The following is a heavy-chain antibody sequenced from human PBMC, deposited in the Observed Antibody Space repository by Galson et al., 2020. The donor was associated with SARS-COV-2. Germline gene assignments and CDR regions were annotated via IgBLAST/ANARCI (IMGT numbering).Heavy chain of an antibody. D-gene: IGHD5-12*01. J-gene: IGHJ4*02. CDR1: GFTFSSYA. CDR3: ARDLTGGYSGYYQFDY. Sequence: LSLTCAASGFTFSSYAMHWVRQAPGKGLEWVAVISYDGSNKYYADSVKGRFTISRDNSKNTLYLQMNSLRAEDTAVYYCARDLTGGYSGYYQFDYWGQGTLVTVSS. CDR2: ISYDGSNK. V-gene: IGHV3-30-3*01.